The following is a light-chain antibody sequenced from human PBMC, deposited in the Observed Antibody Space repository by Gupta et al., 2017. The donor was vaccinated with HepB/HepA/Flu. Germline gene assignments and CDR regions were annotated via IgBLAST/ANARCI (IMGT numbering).Light chain of an antibody. CDR1: HRSYNF. Sequence: ETVLTQSPADLSCSPGERATLSCRPSHRSYNFLAWYQQKPGQAPRLLIYDGSKRATGIPARFSGSGCGTEFTLTISGREPEDFAVYFCRHRSNCLFSLGQGTKLEIK. CDR2: DGS. J-gene: IGKJ2*01. V-gene: IGKV3-11*01. CDR3: RHRSNCLFS.